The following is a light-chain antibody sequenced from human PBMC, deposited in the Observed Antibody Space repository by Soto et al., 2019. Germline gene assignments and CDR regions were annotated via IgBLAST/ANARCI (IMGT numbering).Light chain of an antibody. Sequence: DIQMTQSPSSLSASVGDRVTITCRASQTINSYLNWYQQKPGQAPKLLMYAASSLQIRVPSKFSGSGSGTDFHLTISSLQPEDFATYYCQQSYSTPHTFGQATKLEI. J-gene: IGKJ2*01. CDR1: QTINSY. CDR3: QQSYSTPHT. CDR2: AAS. V-gene: IGKV1-39*01.